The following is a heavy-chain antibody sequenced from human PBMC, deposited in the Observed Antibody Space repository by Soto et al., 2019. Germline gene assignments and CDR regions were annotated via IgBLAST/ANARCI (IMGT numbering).Heavy chain of an antibody. V-gene: IGHV3-48*04. CDR2: IGTRGRTI. Sequence: PGGSLRLSCEASGFTFSRVSMNWVRQAPGKGLEWVSYIGTRGRTIYYADSVKGRFTISRDNAKNSLYLQMNSLRAEDTAVYYCARDPAIYSGKFDYGLDVWGQGTTVTVSS. J-gene: IGHJ6*02. CDR1: GFTFSRVS. D-gene: IGHD4-4*01. CDR3: ARDPAIYSGKFDYGLDV.